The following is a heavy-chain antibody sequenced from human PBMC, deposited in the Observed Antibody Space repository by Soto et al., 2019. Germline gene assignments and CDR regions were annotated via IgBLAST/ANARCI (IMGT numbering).Heavy chain of an antibody. J-gene: IGHJ4*02. V-gene: IGHV3-64D*06. CDR3: VKGEYYYDSSGYYPFDY. CDR1: GFTFSSCA. CDR2: ISSNGGST. Sequence: PGGSLRLSCAASGFTFSSCAMGWVRQAPGKGLEYVSAISSNGGSTDYADSVKGRFTISRDNSKNTVYLQMSSLRVEDTAVYYCVKGEYYYDSSGYYPFDYWGQGTLVTVSS. D-gene: IGHD3-22*01.